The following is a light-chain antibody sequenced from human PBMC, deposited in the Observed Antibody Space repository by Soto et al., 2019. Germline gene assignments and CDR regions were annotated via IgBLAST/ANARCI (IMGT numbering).Light chain of an antibody. CDR3: AACDDSLNCHLIV. Sequence: QSVLTQPPSASGTPGQRVTISCSGSSSNIGSNTVNWYQQLPGTAPKLLIYSNNQRPSGVPDRFSGSKSGTSASLAISGLQSEDEADYYCAACDDSLNCHLIVFGTGTKLTVL. J-gene: IGLJ1*01. CDR1: SSNIGSNT. CDR2: SNN. V-gene: IGLV1-44*01.